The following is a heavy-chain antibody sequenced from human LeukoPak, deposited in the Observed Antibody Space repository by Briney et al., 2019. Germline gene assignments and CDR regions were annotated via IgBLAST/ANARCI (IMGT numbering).Heavy chain of an antibody. CDR3: ARPSQPLGIRVGFDH. CDR1: GYTFTSYG. CDR2: ISAYNGNT. D-gene: IGHD7-27*01. V-gene: IGHV1-18*01. Sequence: ASVKVSCKASGYTFTSYGISWVRKAPGQGLEWMGWISAYNGNTNYAQKLQGRVTMTTDTSTSTAYMELRSLRSDDTAVYYCARPSQPLGIRVGFDHWGQGTLVTVSS. J-gene: IGHJ4*02.